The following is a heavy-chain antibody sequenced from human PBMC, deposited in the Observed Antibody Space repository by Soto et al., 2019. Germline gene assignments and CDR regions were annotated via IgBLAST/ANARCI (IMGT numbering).Heavy chain of an antibody. V-gene: IGHV4-59*01. Sequence: SETLSLTCTVSGGSISSYYWNWIRQPPGKGLEWIGYIYYSGSTNYNPSLKSRVTISVDTSKNQFSLKLSSVTAADTAVYYCARSKTYYYGSGSYYYFYGMDVWGQGTTVTVSS. CDR2: IYYSGST. J-gene: IGHJ6*02. CDR3: ARSKTYYYGSGSYYYFYGMDV. D-gene: IGHD3-10*01. CDR1: GGSISSYY.